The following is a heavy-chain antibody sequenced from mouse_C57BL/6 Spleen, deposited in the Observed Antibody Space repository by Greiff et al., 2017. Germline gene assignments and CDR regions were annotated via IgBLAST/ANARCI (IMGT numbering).Heavy chain of an antibody. CDR3: AREGDGYYGAMDY. J-gene: IGHJ4*01. Sequence: QVQLQQPGAELVKPGASVKLSCKASGYTFTSYWMHWVKQRPGQGLEWIGMIHPNSGSTNYNEKFKSKATLTVDKSSSTACMQLSSLTSEDSAVYYCAREGDGYYGAMDYWGQGTSVTVSS. CDR1: GYTFTSYW. D-gene: IGHD2-3*01. V-gene: IGHV1-64*01. CDR2: IHPNSGST.